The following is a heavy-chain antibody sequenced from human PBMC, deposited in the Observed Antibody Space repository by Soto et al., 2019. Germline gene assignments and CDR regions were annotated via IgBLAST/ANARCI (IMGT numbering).Heavy chain of an antibody. D-gene: IGHD1-7*01. CDR2: INHSGST. Sequence: ASETLSLTCAVYGGSFSGYYWSWIRQPPGKGLEWIVDINHSGSTNYNPSLKSRVTISVDTSKNQFSLKLSSVTAADTAVYYCARLGTTENNWFDPWGQGTLVTVSS. CDR3: ARLGTTENNWFDP. V-gene: IGHV4-34*01. CDR1: GGSFSGYY. J-gene: IGHJ5*02.